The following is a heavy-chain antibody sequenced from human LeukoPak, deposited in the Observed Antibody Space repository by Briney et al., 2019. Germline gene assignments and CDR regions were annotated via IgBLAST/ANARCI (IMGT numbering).Heavy chain of an antibody. Sequence: SVKVSCKASGGTFSSYAISWVRQAPGQGLEWMGGIIPIFGTANYAQKFQGRVTITADESTSTAYMELSSLRSEDTAVYYCARDGILTTDSSSWYYYYGMDVWGQGTTVTVSS. J-gene: IGHJ6*02. CDR3: ARDGILTTDSSSWYYYYGMDV. CDR1: GGTFSSYA. D-gene: IGHD6-13*01. CDR2: IIPIFGTA. V-gene: IGHV1-69*13.